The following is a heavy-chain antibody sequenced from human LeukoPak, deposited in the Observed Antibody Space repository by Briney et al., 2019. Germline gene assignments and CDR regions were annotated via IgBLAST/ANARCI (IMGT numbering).Heavy chain of an antibody. V-gene: IGHV4-39*07. CDR1: GGSISSSSYY. D-gene: IGHD3-3*01. CDR2: IYYSGST. CDR3: ARYRRTIFGVVTSNWFDP. Sequence: PSETLSLTCTVSGGSISSSSYYWGWIRQPPGKGLEWIGSIYYSGSTYYNPSLKSRVTISVDTSKNQFSLKLSSVTAADTAVYYCARYRRTIFGVVTSNWFDPWGQGTLVTVSS. J-gene: IGHJ5*02.